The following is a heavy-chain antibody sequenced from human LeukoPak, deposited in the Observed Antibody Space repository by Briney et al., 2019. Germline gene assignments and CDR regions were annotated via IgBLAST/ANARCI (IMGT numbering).Heavy chain of an antibody. J-gene: IGHJ5*02. CDR3: ARGRSGSYYNLNWFDP. Sequence: SETLSLTCAVYGGSFSGYYWSWIRQPPGKGLEWIGEINHSGSTNYNPSLKSRVTTSVDTSKNQFSLKLSSVTAADTAVYYCARGRSGSYYNLNWFDPWGQGTLVTVSS. CDR1: GGSFSGYY. V-gene: IGHV4-34*01. CDR2: INHSGST. D-gene: IGHD3-10*01.